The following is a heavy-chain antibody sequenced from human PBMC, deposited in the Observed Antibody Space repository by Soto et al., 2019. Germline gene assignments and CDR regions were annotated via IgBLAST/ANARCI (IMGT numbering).Heavy chain of an antibody. CDR1: GGSGRDGGYN. J-gene: IGHJ6*02. D-gene: IGHD3-16*02. CDR2: IYYSGST. CDR3: ARAIWITFRGEIVDNYFCFGMDV. Sequence: TYNVSGGSGRDGGYNWIFTRKTQGKGLEWVGYIYYSGSTNYNPSRKSRVTRSVDTSKNQFSLKLSSVTAADTAVYYCARAIWITFRGEIVDNYFCFGMDVWFQGTTVSGSS. V-gene: IGHV4-61*08.